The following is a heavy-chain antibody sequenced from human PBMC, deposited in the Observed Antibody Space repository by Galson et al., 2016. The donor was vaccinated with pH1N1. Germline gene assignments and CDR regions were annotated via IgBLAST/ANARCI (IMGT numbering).Heavy chain of an antibody. CDR3: ARDRGGNFQSFDY. D-gene: IGHD4-23*01. V-gene: IGHV4-39*07. Sequence: ETLSLTCTVSGSSVATNTYYWGWIRQPPGKGLEWIGSIFYGGTTYYSPSLQSRVTVSMDTSNNQVSLTIRSVTAADTAVYFCARDRGGNFQSFDYWGQGTLVAVSS. J-gene: IGHJ4*02. CDR2: IFYGGTT. CDR1: GSSVATNTYY.